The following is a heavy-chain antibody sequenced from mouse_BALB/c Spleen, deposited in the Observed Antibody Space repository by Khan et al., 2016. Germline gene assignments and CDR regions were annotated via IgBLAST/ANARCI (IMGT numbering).Heavy chain of an antibody. Sequence: EVQLQESGAELVRSGASVKLSCTASGFNIKDTYMHWVNQRPEQGLEWIGRIDPANGNTKYDPKFQDKATITADTSSNTAYLQLSSLTSEDTAVYYCSRGVYDYEFAYWGQGTLVTVSA. CDR1: GFNIKDTY. V-gene: IGHV14-3*02. J-gene: IGHJ3*01. CDR3: SRGVYDYEFAY. D-gene: IGHD2-4*01. CDR2: IDPANGNT.